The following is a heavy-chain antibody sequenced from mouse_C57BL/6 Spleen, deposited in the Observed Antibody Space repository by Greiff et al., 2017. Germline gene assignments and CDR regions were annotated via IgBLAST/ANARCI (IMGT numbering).Heavy chain of an antibody. V-gene: IGHV1-80*01. CDR3: ARSAAAYDYDAWFAY. J-gene: IGHJ3*01. CDR2: IYPGDGDT. CDR1: GYAFSSYW. Sequence: QVHVKQSGAELVKPGASVKISCKASGYAFSSYWMNWVKQRPGKGLEWIGQIYPGDGDTNYNGKFKGKATLTADKSSSTAYMQLSSLTSEDSAVYFCARSAAAYDYDAWFAYWGQGTLVTVSA. D-gene: IGHD2-4*01.